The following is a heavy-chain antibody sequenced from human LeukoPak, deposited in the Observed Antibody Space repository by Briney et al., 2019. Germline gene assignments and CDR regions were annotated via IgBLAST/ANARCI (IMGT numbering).Heavy chain of an antibody. V-gene: IGHV3-33*01. CDR1: GFTFSNYA. Sequence: GRSLRLSCAASGFTFSNYAMHWVRQAPGKGLEWVAVIWYDGSNKYYADSVKGRFSISRDNSKNTLYLQMNSLRAEDTAVYYCARGMDWFDPWDQGTLVTVSS. CDR3: ARGMDWFDP. D-gene: IGHD2-8*01. CDR2: IWYDGSNK. J-gene: IGHJ5*02.